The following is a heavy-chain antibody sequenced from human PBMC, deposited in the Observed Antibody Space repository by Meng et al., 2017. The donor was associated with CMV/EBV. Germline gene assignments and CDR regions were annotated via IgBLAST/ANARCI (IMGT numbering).Heavy chain of an antibody. CDR1: GGSISSYY. CDR3: ARDRVVTRYYYYGMDV. CDR2: IYYSGST. V-gene: IGHV4-59*01. Sequence: SETLSLTCTVSGGSISSYYWSWIRQPPGKGPEWIGYIYYSGSTNYNPSLKSRVTISVDTSKNQFSLKLSSVTAADTAVYYYARDRVVTRYYYYGMDVWGQGTTVTVSS. D-gene: IGHD4-23*01. J-gene: IGHJ6*02.